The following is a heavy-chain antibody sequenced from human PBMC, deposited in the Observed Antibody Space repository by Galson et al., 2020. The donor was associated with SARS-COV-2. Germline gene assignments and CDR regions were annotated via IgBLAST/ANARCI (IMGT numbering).Heavy chain of an antibody. CDR2: FDPEDGET. CDR1: GYTLTELF. CDR3: ATAPAIYRGKWFDS. V-gene: IGHV1-24*01. D-gene: IGHD3-9*01. J-gene: IGHJ5*01. Sequence: ASVPVSRKVSGYTLTELFMHWVRQAPGKGLAWMGGFDPEDGETIYAQKFQGRVTMTEDTSTDTAYMELSSLRSGDRAVYYCATAPAIYRGKWFDSWGQGTLVTVSS.